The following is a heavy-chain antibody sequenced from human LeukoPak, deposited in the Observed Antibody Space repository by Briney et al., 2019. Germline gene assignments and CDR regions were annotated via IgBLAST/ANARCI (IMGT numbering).Heavy chain of an antibody. J-gene: IGHJ6*02. CDR2: IYYSGST. CDR3: GKGYYGMDV. CDR1: GGSISSSSYY. Sequence: PSETLSLTCTVSGGSISSSSYYWGWIRLPPGKGLECLGSIYYSGSTYYNPSLKSRVTISIDTSQNQFSLKLSSVTAADTAVYYCGKGYYGMDVWGQGTTVIVSS. V-gene: IGHV4-39*01.